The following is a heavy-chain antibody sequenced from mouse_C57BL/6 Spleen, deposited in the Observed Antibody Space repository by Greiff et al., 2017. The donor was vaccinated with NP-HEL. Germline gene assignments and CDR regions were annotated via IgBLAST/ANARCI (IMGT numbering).Heavy chain of an antibody. CDR3: ARRGLRWGVNFDY. Sequence: VQLQQPGAELVKPGASVKMSCKASGYTFTSYWITWVKQRPGQGLEWIGDIYPGSGSTNYNEKFKSKATLTVDTSSSTAYMQLSSLTSEDSAVYYSARRGLRWGVNFDYWGQGTPLTVSS. CDR2: IYPGSGST. V-gene: IGHV1-55*01. D-gene: IGHD3-2*02. CDR1: GYTFTSYW. J-gene: IGHJ2*01.